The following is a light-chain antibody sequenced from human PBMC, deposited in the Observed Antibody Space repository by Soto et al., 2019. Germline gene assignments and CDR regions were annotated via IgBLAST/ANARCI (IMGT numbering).Light chain of an antibody. CDR2: EVS. V-gene: IGLV2-8*01. J-gene: IGLJ2*01. CDR1: SSDVGGYNY. Sequence: QSALTQPPSASGSPGQSVTISCTGTSSDVGGYNYVSWYQQHPGKAPKLMIYEVSKRPSGVPDRFSGSKSGNTASLTVSGLQAEDEADYYCSSYAGSHVFGGGTKLTVL. CDR3: SSYAGSHV.